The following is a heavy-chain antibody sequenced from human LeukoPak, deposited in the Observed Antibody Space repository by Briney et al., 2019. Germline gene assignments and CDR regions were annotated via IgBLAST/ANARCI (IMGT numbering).Heavy chain of an antibody. D-gene: IGHD6-19*01. J-gene: IGHJ4*02. V-gene: IGHV3-30*02. CDR2: IRYDGSNK. Sequence: GGSLRLSCAASGFTFSSYGMHWVRQAPGKGLEWVAFIRYDGSNKYYAVSVKGRFTISRDNSKNTLYQQMNSLRAEDTAVYYCAKDCVLFSGIAVAGPDYWGQGTLVIVSS. CDR1: GFTFSSYG. CDR3: AKDCVLFSGIAVAGPDY.